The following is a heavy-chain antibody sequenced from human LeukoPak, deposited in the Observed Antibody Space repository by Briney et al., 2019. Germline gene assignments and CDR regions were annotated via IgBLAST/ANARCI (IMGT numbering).Heavy chain of an antibody. CDR1: GFTVSSNY. D-gene: IGHD2-2*01. V-gene: IGHV3-66*02. J-gene: IGHJ4*02. CDR3: ARRGDCSSASCFFFDY. CDR2: IYAGGGT. Sequence: GGSLRLSCAASGFTVSSNYMTWVRQAPGQGLEWVSVIYAGGGTYYADSVKGRFTISRDNSKNTLYLQMNSLRSEDTAVYYCARRGDCSSASCFFFDYWGQGTLVTVSS.